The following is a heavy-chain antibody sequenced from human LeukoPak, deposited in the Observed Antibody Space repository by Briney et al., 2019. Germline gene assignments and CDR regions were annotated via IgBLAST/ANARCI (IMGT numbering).Heavy chain of an antibody. J-gene: IGHJ6*03. CDR3: ARGRQDVTMIVVVMTAVSYYLDV. Sequence: EWIGEMNPSGSTSYNPSLKSRVTLSVDTSKNQFSLKLSSVTAADTAVYYCARGRQDVTMIVVVMTAVSYYLDVWGKGTTVTVS. CDR2: MNPSGST. D-gene: IGHD3-22*01. V-gene: IGHV4-34*01.